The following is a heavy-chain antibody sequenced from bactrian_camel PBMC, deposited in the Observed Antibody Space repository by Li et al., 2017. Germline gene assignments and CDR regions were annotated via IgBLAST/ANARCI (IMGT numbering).Heavy chain of an antibody. D-gene: IGHD1*01. CDR2: IDSGGRT. Sequence: HVQLVESGGGSVQAGGSLRLSCAASGYTYSRFCMGWFRQAPGKEREGVAIIDSGGRTNYADSVKGRFTISKDNAEITLYLEMNSLKAEDTAMYYCAAPITWGAAVEICSFAASEYNYWGQGTQVTVS. V-gene: IGHV3S55*01. J-gene: IGHJ4*01. CDR1: GYTYSRFC. CDR3: AAPITWGAAVEICSFAASEYNY.